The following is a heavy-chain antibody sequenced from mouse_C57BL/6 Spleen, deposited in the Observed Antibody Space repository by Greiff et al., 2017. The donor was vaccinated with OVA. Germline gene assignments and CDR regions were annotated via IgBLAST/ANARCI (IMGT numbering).Heavy chain of an antibody. CDR1: GFTFSDYG. D-gene: IGHD1-3*01. CDR3: ARGRSYYYARDY. Sequence: EVKLMESGGGLVKPGGSLKLSCAASGFTFSDYGMHWVRQAPETGLEWVAYISSGSSTIYYADTVKGRFTISRDDAKHTLFLQRTSLRSEDTAMYYCARGRSYYYARDYWGQGTSVTVSS. J-gene: IGHJ4*01. V-gene: IGHV5-17*01. CDR2: ISSGSSTI.